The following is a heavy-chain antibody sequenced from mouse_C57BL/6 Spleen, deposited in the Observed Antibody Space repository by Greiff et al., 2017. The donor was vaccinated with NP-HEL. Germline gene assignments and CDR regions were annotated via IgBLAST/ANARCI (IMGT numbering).Heavy chain of an antibody. Sequence: QVQLKQSGAELVKPGASVKISCKASGYAFSSYWMNWVKQRPGKGLEWIGQIYPGDGDTNYNGKFKGKATLTADKSSSTAYMQLSSLTSEDSAVYFCARYGVYDGYYVDWYFDVWGTGTTVTVSS. J-gene: IGHJ1*03. CDR1: GYAFSSYW. V-gene: IGHV1-80*01. CDR3: ARYGVYDGYYVDWYFDV. CDR2: IYPGDGDT. D-gene: IGHD2-3*01.